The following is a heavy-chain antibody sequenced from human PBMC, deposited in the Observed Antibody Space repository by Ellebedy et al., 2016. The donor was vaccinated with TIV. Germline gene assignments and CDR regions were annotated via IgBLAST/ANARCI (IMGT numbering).Heavy chain of an antibody. D-gene: IGHD6-19*01. CDR2: IYTSGST. Sequence: MPSETLSLTCTVSGGSISSYYWSWIRQPAGKGLEWIGRIYTSGSTNSNPSLQSRVTMSVDTSKNQFSLKLSSVTAADTAVYYCAGGYSSGWTDYWGQGTLVTVSS. V-gene: IGHV4-4*07. CDR1: GGSISSYY. J-gene: IGHJ4*02. CDR3: AGGYSSGWTDY.